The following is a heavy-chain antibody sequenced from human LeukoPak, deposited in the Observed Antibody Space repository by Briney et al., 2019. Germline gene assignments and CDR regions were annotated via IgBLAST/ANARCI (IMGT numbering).Heavy chain of an antibody. J-gene: IGHJ4*02. CDR2: IGGNGDTS. CDR3: ATRHEYSYPY. Sequence: GGSLRLSCVASGFTFYNYAMHWVRQAPGKGLEYVSAIGGNGDTSYYADSVKGRFTISRDNSKNAVYLQLGSLRTEDMAVYYCATRHEYSYPYWGQGTLVTVSS. D-gene: IGHD5-18*01. CDR1: GFTFYNYA. V-gene: IGHV3-64*02.